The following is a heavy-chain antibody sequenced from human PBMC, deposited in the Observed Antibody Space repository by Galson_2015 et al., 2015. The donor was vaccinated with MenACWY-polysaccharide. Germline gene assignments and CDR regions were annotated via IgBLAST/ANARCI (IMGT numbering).Heavy chain of an antibody. Sequence: LRLSCAASGSRFSNSGMHWVRQAPGKGLEWVVVIQYDGSNKVYADSVKGRFTISRDNSKNTVFLEMNTLGVEDTAVYYCAREGSRIVFHAFDIWGQGTMVIVSS. CDR1: GSRFSNSG. J-gene: IGHJ3*02. CDR3: AREGSRIVFHAFDI. D-gene: IGHD2-2*01. CDR2: IQYDGSNK. V-gene: IGHV3-33*01.